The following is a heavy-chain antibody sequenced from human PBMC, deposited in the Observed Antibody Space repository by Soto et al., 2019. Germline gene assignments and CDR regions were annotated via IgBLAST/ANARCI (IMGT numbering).Heavy chain of an antibody. J-gene: IGHJ4*02. CDR2: IYYSGST. V-gene: IGHV4-31*03. Sequence: PSETLSLTCTVSGGSISSGGYYWSWIRQHPGKGLEWIGYIYYSGSTYYNPSLKSRVTISVDTSKNQFSLKLSSVTAADTAVYYCARLRAAAGYFDYWGQGTLVTVSS. CDR1: GGSISSGGYY. CDR3: ARLRAAAGYFDY. D-gene: IGHD6-13*01.